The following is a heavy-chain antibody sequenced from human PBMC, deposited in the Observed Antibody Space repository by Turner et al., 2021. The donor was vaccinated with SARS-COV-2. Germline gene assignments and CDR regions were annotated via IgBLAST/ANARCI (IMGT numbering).Heavy chain of an antibody. Sequence: QLQLQESRPGLVKPSETISLTCTVSGGPISSSSYYWGWIRQPLGKGLAWIGSIYYSGSTYYNPSLKSRVTISVDTSKNQFYLKLSSVTAADTAVYYCARLDYDSSGYYSSGFDYWGQGTLVTFSS. CDR3: ARLDYDSSGYYSSGFDY. D-gene: IGHD3-22*01. V-gene: IGHV4-39*01. J-gene: IGHJ4*02. CDR1: GGPISSSSYY. CDR2: IYYSGST.